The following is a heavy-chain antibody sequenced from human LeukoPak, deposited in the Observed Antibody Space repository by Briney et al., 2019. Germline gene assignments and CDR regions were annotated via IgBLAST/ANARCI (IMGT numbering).Heavy chain of an antibody. CDR2: IYGGGST. Sequence: GGSLRLSCAVSGFTVSSNYMSWVRQAPGKGLEWVSVIYGGGSTYYADSVKGRFTISRDNSKNTLYLQMNSLRAEDTAVYYCAREYTTVTIAGDAFDIWGQGTLVIVSS. V-gene: IGHV3-66*01. J-gene: IGHJ3*02. CDR3: AREYTTVTIAGDAFDI. D-gene: IGHD4-17*01. CDR1: GFTVSSNY.